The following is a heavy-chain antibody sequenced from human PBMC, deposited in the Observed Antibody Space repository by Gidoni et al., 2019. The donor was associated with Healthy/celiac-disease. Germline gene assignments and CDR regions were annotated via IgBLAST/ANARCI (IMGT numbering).Heavy chain of an antibody. CDR3: ARDLTIFGVASHLDY. J-gene: IGHJ4*02. Sequence: EVQLVESGGGLVKPGGSLSLSVAASGFTFSNYSMNWGRQAPGKGLEWVSSISSSSSYIYYADSVKGRFTISRDNAKNSLYLQMNSLRAEDTAVYYCARDLTIFGVASHLDYWGQGTLVTVSS. V-gene: IGHV3-21*01. CDR2: ISSSSSYI. CDR1: GFTFSNYS. D-gene: IGHD3-3*01.